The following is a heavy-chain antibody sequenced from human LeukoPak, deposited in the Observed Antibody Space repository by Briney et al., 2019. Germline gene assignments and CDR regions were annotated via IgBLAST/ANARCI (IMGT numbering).Heavy chain of an antibody. CDR1: GFTFSSYE. V-gene: IGHV3-48*03. D-gene: IGHD4-17*01. Sequence: GGSLRLSCAASGFTFSSYEMNWVRQAPGKGLEWVSYISSSGSTIYYADSVKGRFTISRDNAKNSLYLQMNSLRAEDTAVYYCARVGYGDYYYYGMDVWGQGPRSPSP. CDR2: ISSSGSTI. J-gene: IGHJ6*02. CDR3: ARVGYGDYYYYGMDV.